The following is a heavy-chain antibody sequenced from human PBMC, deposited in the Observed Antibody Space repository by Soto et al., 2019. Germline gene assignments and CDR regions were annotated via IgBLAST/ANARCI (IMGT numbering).Heavy chain of an antibody. V-gene: IGHV1-69*02. Sequence: QVQLVQSGAEVKKPGSSVKVSCKASGGTFSSYTISWVRQAPGQGLEWMGRIIPILGIANYAQKFQGRVTITADKSTSTAYRELSSLRSEDTAVYYCARRAAENYYRDVWGKGTTVTVSS. D-gene: IGHD6-25*01. CDR1: GGTFSSYT. CDR2: IIPILGIA. CDR3: ARRAAENYYRDV. J-gene: IGHJ6*03.